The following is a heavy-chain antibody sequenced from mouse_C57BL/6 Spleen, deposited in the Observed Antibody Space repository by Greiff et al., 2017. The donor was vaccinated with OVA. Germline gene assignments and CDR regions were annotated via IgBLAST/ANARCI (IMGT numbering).Heavy chain of an antibody. Sequence: EVNLVESGGGLVKPGGSLKLSCAASGFTFSDYGMHWVRQAPEKGLEWVAYISSGSSTIYYADTVQGRFTISRDNAKNTLFLQMTSLRSEDTAMYYCARWVTTGYFDYWGQGTTLTVSS. D-gene: IGHD2-2*01. CDR2: ISSGSSTI. CDR3: ARWVTTGYFDY. V-gene: IGHV5-17*01. CDR1: GFTFSDYG. J-gene: IGHJ2*01.